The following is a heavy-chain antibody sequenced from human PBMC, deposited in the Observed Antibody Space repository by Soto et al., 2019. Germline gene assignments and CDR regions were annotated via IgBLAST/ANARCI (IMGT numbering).Heavy chain of an antibody. D-gene: IGHD6-19*01. Sequence: EVQLVESGGGLVQPGGSLRLSCVDSGFTFSPFWMSWVRQAPGKGLEWVAIIKDDGGDELYLEAVRGRVRITRDNAKKSLFLAMDSLRVEDRAVYYCAGGSGWISDRWGQGTLVTVSS. CDR2: IKDDGGDE. CDR1: GFTFSPFW. V-gene: IGHV3-7*05. CDR3: AGGSGWISDR. J-gene: IGHJ5*02.